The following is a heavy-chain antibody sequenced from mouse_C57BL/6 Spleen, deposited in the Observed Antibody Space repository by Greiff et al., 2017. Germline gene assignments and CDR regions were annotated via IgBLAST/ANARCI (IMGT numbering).Heavy chain of an antibody. CDR2: ISYDGSN. CDR1: GYSITSGYY. D-gene: IGHD2-1*01. V-gene: IGHV3-6*01. Sequence: EVKLEESGPGLVKPSQSLSLTCSVTGYSITSGYYWNWIRQFPGNKLEWMGYISYDGSNNYNPSLKNLISITRDTSKNQFFLKLNSVTTEDTATYYCARIYYGNYVFDYWGQGTTLTVSS. CDR3: ARIYYGNYVFDY. J-gene: IGHJ2*01.